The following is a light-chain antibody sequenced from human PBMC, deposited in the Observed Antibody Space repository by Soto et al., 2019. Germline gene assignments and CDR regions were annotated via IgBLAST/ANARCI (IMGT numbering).Light chain of an antibody. V-gene: IGLV2-8*01. CDR2: EVT. Sequence: QSALTQPPSASGSPGQSVTISCTGTSSDVGGYNYVSWYQQYPCRAPKLMIYEVTKRHSGVPDRLSGSKSGNTASLTVSGLQAEDEADYYCISHAASNNVYFVFGGGTKLTVL. CDR3: ISHAASNNVYFV. CDR1: SSDVGGYNY. J-gene: IGLJ3*02.